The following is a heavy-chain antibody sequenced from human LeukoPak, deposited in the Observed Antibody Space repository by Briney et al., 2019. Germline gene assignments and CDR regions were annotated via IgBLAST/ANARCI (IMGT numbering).Heavy chain of an antibody. D-gene: IGHD3-3*01. V-gene: IGHV1-18*01. J-gene: IGHJ4*02. CDR3: ARDRGGHYDFWSGYKN. CDR1: GYTFTSYG. Sequence: GASVKVSCKASGYTFTSYGISWVRQAPGQGLEWMGWISAYNGNTNYAQKLQGRVTMTTDTSTSTAYMELRSLRSDDTAVYYCARDRGGHYDFWSGYKNWGQGTLVTVSS. CDR2: ISAYNGNT.